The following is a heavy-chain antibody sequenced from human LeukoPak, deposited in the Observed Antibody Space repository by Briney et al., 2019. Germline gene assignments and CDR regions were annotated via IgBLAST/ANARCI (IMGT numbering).Heavy chain of an antibody. CDR3: ARATELLD. Sequence: GGSLRLSCAASGFTFSSYAMHWVRQAPGKGLEWVAVISYDGSNKYYADSVKGRFAISRDNSKNTLYLQMNSLRAEDTAVYYCARATELLDWGQGTLVTVSS. CDR1: GFTFSSYA. D-gene: IGHD1-26*01. V-gene: IGHV3-30*09. J-gene: IGHJ4*02. CDR2: ISYDGSNK.